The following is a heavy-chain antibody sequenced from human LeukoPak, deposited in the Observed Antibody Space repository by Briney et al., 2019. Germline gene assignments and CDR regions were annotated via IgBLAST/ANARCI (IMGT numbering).Heavy chain of an antibody. CDR3: ARHINYGDYLDY. V-gene: IGHV4-34*01. Sequence: PSETLSFTGAVYGGSCCGYYWSWIRPPPGKGLEWIGEINHSGSTNYNPSLKSRVTISVDTSKNQFSLKLSSVTAADTAVYYCARHINYGDYLDYWGQGTLVTVSS. CDR2: INHSGST. D-gene: IGHD4-17*01. CDR1: GGSCCGYY. J-gene: IGHJ4*02.